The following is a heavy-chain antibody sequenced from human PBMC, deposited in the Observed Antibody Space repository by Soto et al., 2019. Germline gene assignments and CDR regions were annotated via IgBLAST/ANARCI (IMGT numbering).Heavy chain of an antibody. V-gene: IGHV5-51*01. CDR1: GYSFTSYW. CDR3: ARSRRGAYSSGWYSLSGYYNYGIDV. Sequence: GESLKISCKGSGYSFTSYWIGWVRQIPGKGLEWMALIYPGDSDIRYNPSFEGQVTISADKSIRTAYLQWTSLKASDTAMYYCARSRRGAYSSGWYSLSGYYNYGIDVWGQGNKVTVSS. CDR2: IYPGDSDI. J-gene: IGHJ6*02. D-gene: IGHD6-19*01.